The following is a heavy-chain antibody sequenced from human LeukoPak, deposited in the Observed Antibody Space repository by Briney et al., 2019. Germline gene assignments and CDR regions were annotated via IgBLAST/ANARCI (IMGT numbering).Heavy chain of an antibody. D-gene: IGHD3-3*01. V-gene: IGHV4-34*01. CDR2: INHSGST. CDR3: ARGAMFCGFWSGYYVRKVPPPDY. Sequence: SETLSLTCAVYGGSFSGYYWSWIRQPPGKGLEWIGEINHSGSTNYNPSLKSRVTISVDTSKNQFSLKLSSVTAADTAVYYCARGAMFCGFWSGYYVRKVPPPDYWGQGTLVTVSS. J-gene: IGHJ4*02. CDR1: GGSFSGYY.